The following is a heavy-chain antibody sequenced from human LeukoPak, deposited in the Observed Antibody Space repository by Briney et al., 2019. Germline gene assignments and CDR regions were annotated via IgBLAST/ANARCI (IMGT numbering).Heavy chain of an antibody. CDR1: GGPISSSSYY. V-gene: IGHV4-39*01. CDR3: ARVYCYGRGRSMDV. CDR2: IYYTGST. Sequence: SETLSLTCTVSGGPISSSSYYWGWIRQPPGKGLECIGTIYYTGSTDYNPSLKSRVTISVDTSKNQVSLKLSSVTAADMAVYYCARVYCYGRGRSMDVWGQGTTVTVSS. D-gene: IGHD3-10*01. J-gene: IGHJ6*02.